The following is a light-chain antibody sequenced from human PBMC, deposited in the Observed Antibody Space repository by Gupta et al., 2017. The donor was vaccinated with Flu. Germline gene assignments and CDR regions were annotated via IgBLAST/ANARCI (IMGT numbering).Light chain of an antibody. Sequence: DVVLPQSPLSVPVTLGQTASISCKSSEGLVFVDGYTYLHWVHQRPGQSPRRLIYKVSNRDYGVPDRFSGSGSGTEFTLKISRVEADDVGIYYCMHDVRWPWTFGQGTKVEI. CDR1: EGLVFVDGYTY. CDR3: MHDVRWPWT. CDR2: KVS. J-gene: IGKJ1*01. V-gene: IGKV2-30*01.